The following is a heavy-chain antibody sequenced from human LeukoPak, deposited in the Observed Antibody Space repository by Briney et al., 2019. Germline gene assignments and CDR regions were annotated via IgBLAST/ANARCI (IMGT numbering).Heavy chain of an antibody. CDR3: ARSRYGDLDY. CDR2: IYHSGST. Sequence: SETLSLTCAVSGGSISSANWWSWVRQPPGKGLEWIGEIYHSGSTNYNPSLESRVTISVDKSKNQFSLKLYSVTAADTAVYYCARSRYGDLDYWGQGTLVTVSS. CDR1: GGSISSANW. V-gene: IGHV4-4*02. D-gene: IGHD4-17*01. J-gene: IGHJ4*02.